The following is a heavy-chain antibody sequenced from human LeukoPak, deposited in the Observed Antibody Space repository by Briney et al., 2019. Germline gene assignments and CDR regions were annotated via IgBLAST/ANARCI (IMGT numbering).Heavy chain of an antibody. CDR1: GFTFSDYE. J-gene: IGHJ4*02. Sequence: GGFLRLSCAASGFTFSDYEINWVRQAPGKGLEWISYISTSGRIIYYADSVKGRFTISRDNAKNSVYLQMSNLRAEDTAVYYCAREVNYSNMRWEHFDDWGQGTLVTVSS. CDR3: AREVNYSNMRWEHFDD. V-gene: IGHV3-48*03. D-gene: IGHD5-24*01. CDR2: ISTSGRII.